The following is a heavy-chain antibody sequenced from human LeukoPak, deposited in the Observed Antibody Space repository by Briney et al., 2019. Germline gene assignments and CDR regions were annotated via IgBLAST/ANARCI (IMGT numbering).Heavy chain of an antibody. J-gene: IGHJ4*02. CDR1: GYTFTNYG. V-gene: IGHV1-18*01. CDR3: ARGGFTVVRGALDY. Sequence: ASVTVSCKASGYTFTNYGISWVRQAPGQGLEWMGWISGYNDKKNYAQNFQGRVSMTIDTSTRTAYMELRTLRSDDTAVYFCARGGFTVVRGALDYWGQGTRVTVSS. CDR2: ISGYNDKK. D-gene: IGHD3-10*01.